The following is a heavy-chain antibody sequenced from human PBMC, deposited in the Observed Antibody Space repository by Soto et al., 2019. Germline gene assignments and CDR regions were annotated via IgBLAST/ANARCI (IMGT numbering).Heavy chain of an antibody. J-gene: IGHJ6*02. CDR2: INPKSGGI. V-gene: IGHV1-2*02. D-gene: IGHD2-8*01. CDR1: GYTLSDYF. Sequence: QVQLLQSGAEVRKPGASVRVSCEASGYTLSDYFMQWVRQAPGQGLEWMGWINPKSGGIHSAQKFQGRVSLTTDTSTSTAYMELRRLRSDETSVYYCARGVSTECSNGVCSWNYHHEMDVWGQGTTVAVS. CDR3: ARGVSTECSNGVCSWNYHHEMDV.